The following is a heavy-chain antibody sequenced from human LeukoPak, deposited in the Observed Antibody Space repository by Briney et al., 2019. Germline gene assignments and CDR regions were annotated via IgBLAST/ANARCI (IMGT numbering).Heavy chain of an antibody. CDR3: ARDSSGWYSFDY. Sequence: GGSLRLSCAASGFTVSSNYMSWVRQAPGKGLEWVSLIYSAGSTHYADSVKGRFTISRDNSKNTLYLQMSSLRAEDTAVYYCARDSSGWYSFDYWGQGALVTVSS. CDR1: GFTVSSNY. D-gene: IGHD6-19*01. CDR2: IYSAGST. J-gene: IGHJ4*02. V-gene: IGHV3-66*01.